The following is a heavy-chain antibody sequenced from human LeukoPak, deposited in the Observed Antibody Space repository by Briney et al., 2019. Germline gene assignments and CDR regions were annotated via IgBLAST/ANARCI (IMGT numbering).Heavy chain of an antibody. CDR2: ISWNSGSI. J-gene: IGHJ3*02. V-gene: IGHV3-9*01. Sequence: GGSLRLSCAASGFTFDDYAMHWVRQAPGKGLEWVSGISWNSGSIGYADSVKGRFTISRDNAKNSLYLQMNSLRAEDTALYYCAKDKSTFGGVIVIRAFDIWGQGTMVTVSS. CDR3: AKDKSTFGGVIVIRAFDI. D-gene: IGHD3-16*02. CDR1: GFTFDDYA.